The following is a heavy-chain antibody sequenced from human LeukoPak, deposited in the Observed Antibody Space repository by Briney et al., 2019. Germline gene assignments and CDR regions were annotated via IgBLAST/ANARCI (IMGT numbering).Heavy chain of an antibody. J-gene: IGHJ4*02. CDR2: ISSSGSTM. CDR3: ARVLSGRGLFDY. D-gene: IGHD3-3*01. V-gene: IGHV3-48*03. CDR1: GFTFSSYE. Sequence: GGSLRLSCAASGFTFSSYEMNWVRQAPGKGLEWVSYISSSGSTMYYADSVKGRFTISRDNAENSLYLQMNSLRAEDTAVYYCARVLSGRGLFDYWGQGTLVTVSS.